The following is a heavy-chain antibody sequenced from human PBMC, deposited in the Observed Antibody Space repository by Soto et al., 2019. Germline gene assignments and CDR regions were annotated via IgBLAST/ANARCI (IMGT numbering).Heavy chain of an antibody. Sequence: GDSLKISCAASGFTFSGCAMHWVRQASGKGLEWVGRIRSKANSYATAYAASVKGRFTISRDDSKNTAYLQMNSLKTEDTAVYYCTGYIVVVVAATVLYYYYYMDVWGKGTTVTVSS. CDR1: GFTFSGCA. CDR2: IRSKANSYAT. D-gene: IGHD2-15*01. J-gene: IGHJ6*03. CDR3: TGYIVVVVAATVLYYYYYMDV. V-gene: IGHV3-73*01.